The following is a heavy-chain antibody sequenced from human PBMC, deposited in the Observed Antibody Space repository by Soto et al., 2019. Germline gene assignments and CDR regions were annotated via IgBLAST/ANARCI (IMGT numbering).Heavy chain of an antibody. J-gene: IGHJ4*02. Sequence: QVQLQESDLGLVKPSETLSLTCTVSGDSISTYYWNWVRQPLGKGLEWIGYIYYLGRTNYNPSLRSRVTMSLDTSKNQISLNLNSVTAADTAVYYCARDLVGLTHFDYWGQGILVTVSS. V-gene: IGHV4-59*01. CDR1: GDSISTYY. CDR3: ARDLVGLTHFDY. D-gene: IGHD2-8*02. CDR2: IYYLGRT.